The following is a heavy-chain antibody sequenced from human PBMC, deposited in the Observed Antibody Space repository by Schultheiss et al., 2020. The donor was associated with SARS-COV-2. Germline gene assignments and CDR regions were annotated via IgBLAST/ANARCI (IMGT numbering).Heavy chain of an antibody. Sequence: GGSLRLSCAASGFTFSSYAMSWVRQAPGKGLEWVSAISGSGGSTYYADSVKGRFTISRDNSKNTLYLQMNSLRAEDTAVYYCARDQVWKREYYDFWSGYYRNYYYMDVWGKGTTVTVSS. CDR1: GFTFSSYA. CDR2: ISGSGGST. J-gene: IGHJ6*03. D-gene: IGHD3-3*01. V-gene: IGHV3-23*01. CDR3: ARDQVWKREYYDFWSGYYRNYYYMDV.